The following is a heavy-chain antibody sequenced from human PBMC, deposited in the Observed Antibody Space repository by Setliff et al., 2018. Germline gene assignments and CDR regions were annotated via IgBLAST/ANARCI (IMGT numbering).Heavy chain of an antibody. CDR3: ARRDGSIIYREFFDY. V-gene: IGHV4-34*10. J-gene: IGHJ4*02. CDR2: INQSGNT. D-gene: IGHD3-10*01. CDR1: GGSFSDYY. Sequence: PSETLSLTCTVYGGSFSDYYWGWIRQSPGKRPEWIAEINQSGNTNYNPSLNSRVSVSVDTPTNQFSLKVFSVTAADTAVYYCARRDGSIIYREFFDYWGQGALVTVSS.